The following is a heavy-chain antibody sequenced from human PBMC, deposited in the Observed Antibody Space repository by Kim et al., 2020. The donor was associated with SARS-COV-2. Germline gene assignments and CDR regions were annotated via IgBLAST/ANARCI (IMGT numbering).Heavy chain of an antibody. CDR3: TSTGIVGATTVLVY. J-gene: IGHJ4*02. CDR1: GFTFSNAW. V-gene: IGHV3-15*01. D-gene: IGHD1-26*01. Sequence: GGSLRLSCAASGFTFSNAWMSWVRQAPGKGLEWVGRIKSRTDGGTTDYAAPVKGRFTISRDDSKNTLYLQMNSLKTEDTAVYYCTSTGIVGATTVLVYWGQGTLVTVSS. CDR2: IKSRTDGGTT.